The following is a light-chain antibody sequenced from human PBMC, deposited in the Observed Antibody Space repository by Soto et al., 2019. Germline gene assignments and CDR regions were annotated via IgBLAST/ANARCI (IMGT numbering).Light chain of an antibody. J-gene: IGKJ4*01. CDR3: QQDSTSPLT. CDR1: QSVSSTY. CDR2: GAS. Sequence: EIVLTQSPGTLPLSPGERATLSCRASQSVSSTYLAWYQQKPGQAPRLLIYGASSRATGIPDRFSGSGSGTDFTLTISRLEPEDFAIYFCQQDSTSPLTVGGGTNVEIK. V-gene: IGKV3-20*01.